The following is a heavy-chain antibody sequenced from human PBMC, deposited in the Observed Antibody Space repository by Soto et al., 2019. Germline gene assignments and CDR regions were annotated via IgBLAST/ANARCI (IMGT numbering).Heavy chain of an antibody. CDR3: AKVDAYSYRTDH. V-gene: IGHV3-23*01. D-gene: IGHD3-16*02. CDR2: IGRTNNT. J-gene: IGHJ4*02. Sequence: HGGCLRLACAASRLTLSNSAITWVRQALGKGPEWVSSIGRTNNTHYADSVKGRFAISRDNSQNTLYLQMNSLTAEDTAVYFCAKVDAYSYRTDHWGQGTLVTVSS. CDR1: RLTLSNSA.